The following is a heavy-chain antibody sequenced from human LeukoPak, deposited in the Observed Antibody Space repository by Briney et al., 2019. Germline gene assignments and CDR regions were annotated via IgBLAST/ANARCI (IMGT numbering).Heavy chain of an antibody. D-gene: IGHD5-24*01. CDR2: ISYDESNK. V-gene: IGHV3-30*03. CDR1: GFTFSSYG. Sequence: GGSLRLSCAASGFTFSSYGMHWVRQAPGKGLEWVAVISYDESNKYYADSVKGRFTISRDNSKNMLYLQMNSLRTEDTAVYYCASQDGYKSLLGSYFDYWGEGNLVTASS. CDR3: ASQDGYKSLLGSYFDY. J-gene: IGHJ4*02.